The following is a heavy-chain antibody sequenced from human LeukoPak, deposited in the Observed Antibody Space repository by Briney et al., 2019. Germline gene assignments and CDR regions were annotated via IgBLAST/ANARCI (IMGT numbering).Heavy chain of an antibody. CDR1: VGSIRSYH. D-gene: IGHD6-19*01. CDR2: IYYSGST. J-gene: IGHJ4*02. CDR3: ARLANSGIAVGGHLDY. Sequence: SETLSLTCTVSVGSIRSYHWSWIRQPPGKGLEGIGHIYYSGSTKYNPSLKSRVTISVDTSKNQFSLKLSSVTAADTAVYYCARLANSGIAVGGHLDYWGQGTLVTVSS. V-gene: IGHV4-59*08.